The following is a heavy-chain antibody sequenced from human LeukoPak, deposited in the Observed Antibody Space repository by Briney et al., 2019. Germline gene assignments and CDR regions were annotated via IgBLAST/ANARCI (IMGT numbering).Heavy chain of an antibody. CDR2: IYRSGST. Sequence: SETPSLTCAVSGYSISSGYYWGWIRQPPGKGLQWIGSIYRSGSTYYNPSLKRRVTISVDTSKNQFSLRLTSVTAADTAVYYCARASLTSGSFFDYWGQGTLVTVSS. J-gene: IGHJ4*02. V-gene: IGHV4-38-2*01. CDR1: GYSISSGYY. D-gene: IGHD1-26*01. CDR3: ARASLTSGSFFDY.